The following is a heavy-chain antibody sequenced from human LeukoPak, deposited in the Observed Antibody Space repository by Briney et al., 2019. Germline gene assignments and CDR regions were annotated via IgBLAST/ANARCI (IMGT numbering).Heavy chain of an antibody. CDR3: ARDPAFRGAQMEY. Sequence: ASVKVSCKASGYTLTSYGFSWVRQAPGQGLEWMGLISGYNGNTNYAQNLQGRVNMTIDTSTSTAYMELGSLRSDDTAVYYCARDPAFRGAQMEYWGQGTLVTVSS. D-gene: IGHD3-10*01. J-gene: IGHJ4*02. V-gene: IGHV1-18*01. CDR2: ISGYNGNT. CDR1: GYTLTSYG.